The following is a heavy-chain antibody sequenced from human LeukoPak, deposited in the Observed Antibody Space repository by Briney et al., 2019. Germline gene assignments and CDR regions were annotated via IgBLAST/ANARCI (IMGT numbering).Heavy chain of an antibody. Sequence: GGSLRLSCGASGFTFSSYSMNWVRQAPGKGLEWVSSISSSSSYIYYADSVKGRFTISRDNAKNSLYLQMNSLRAEDTAVYYCARADWDTAMIDYWGQGTLVTVSS. CDR3: ARADWDTAMIDY. CDR2: ISSSSSYI. J-gene: IGHJ4*02. V-gene: IGHV3-21*01. D-gene: IGHD5-18*01. CDR1: GFTFSSYS.